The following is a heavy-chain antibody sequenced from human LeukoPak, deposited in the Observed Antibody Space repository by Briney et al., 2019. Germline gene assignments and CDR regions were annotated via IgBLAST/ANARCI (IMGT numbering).Heavy chain of an antibody. D-gene: IGHD2-2*02. CDR1: GYSFTSYW. J-gene: IGHJ6*03. CDR3: ARDAIIYYYYYYMDV. CDR2: ISAYNGNT. Sequence: GESLEISCKGSGYSFTSYWIGWVRQMPGKGLEWMGWISAYNGNTNYAQKLQGRVTMTTDTSTSTAYMELRSLRSDDTAVYYCARDAIIYYYYYYMDVWGKGTTVTVSS. V-gene: IGHV1-18*04.